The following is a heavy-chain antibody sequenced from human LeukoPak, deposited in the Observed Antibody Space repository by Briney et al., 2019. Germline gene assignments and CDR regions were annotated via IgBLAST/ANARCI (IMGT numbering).Heavy chain of an antibody. D-gene: IGHD3-3*01. J-gene: IGHJ5*02. CDR1: GGSISTYY. CDR3: AREGNYDLFDP. V-gene: IGHV4-59*12. Sequence: SETLSLTCTVSGGSISTYYWSWIRQPPGKGLEWIGYIYYSGSTNYNPSLKSRVTISVDTSKNQFSLKLSSVTAADTAVYYCAREGNYDLFDPWGQGTLVTVSS. CDR2: IYYSGST.